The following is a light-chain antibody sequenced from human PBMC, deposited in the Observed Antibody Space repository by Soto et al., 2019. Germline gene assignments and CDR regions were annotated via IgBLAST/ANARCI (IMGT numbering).Light chain of an antibody. CDR1: SSDVGGYNY. CDR3: SSYAGSSTYG. J-gene: IGLJ1*01. V-gene: IGLV2-8*01. CDR2: EVS. Sequence: QSVLTQPPSASGSPGQSVTISCTGTSSDVGGYNYVSWYQQHPGKAPKLMIYEVSKRPSGVPDRFSGSKSGNTASLTVSGLQAEDEADYYCSSYAGSSTYGFGTGTKVTVL.